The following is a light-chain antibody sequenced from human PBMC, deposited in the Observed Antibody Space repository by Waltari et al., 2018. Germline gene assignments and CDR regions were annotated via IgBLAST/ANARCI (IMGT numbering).Light chain of an antibody. V-gene: IGLV2-8*01. J-gene: IGLJ1*01. CDR2: EVI. CDR1: SSDIGAYDY. Sequence: QSALTPPPSASGSPGESVTISCTGTSSDIGAYDYVSWYQQHPGKAPNLMIYEVIKRPSGVPDRFSGSKSGNTASLTVSGLQAEDEADYYCCSYAGTNNFYVFGTGTKVTVL. CDR3: CSYAGTNNFYV.